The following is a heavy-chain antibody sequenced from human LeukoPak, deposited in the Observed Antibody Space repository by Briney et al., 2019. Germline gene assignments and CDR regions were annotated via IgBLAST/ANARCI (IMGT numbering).Heavy chain of an antibody. CDR3: ARAVVEMATEWGYYFDY. CDR1: GYTFTGYY. D-gene: IGHD5-24*01. J-gene: IGHJ4*02. CDR2: INPNSGGT. V-gene: IGHV1-2*02. Sequence: ASVKVSCKASGYTFTGYYMHWVRQAPGQGLEWMGWINPNSGGTNYAQKFQGRVTMTRDTSISTAYMELSRLRSDDTAVYYCARAVVEMATEWGYYFDYWGQGTLVTVSS.